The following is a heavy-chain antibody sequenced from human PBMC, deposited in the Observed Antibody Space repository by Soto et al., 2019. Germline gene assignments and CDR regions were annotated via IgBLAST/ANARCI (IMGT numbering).Heavy chain of an antibody. CDR1: GFTFSSYW. D-gene: IGHD6-19*01. CDR3: ARGSGLYFDL. V-gene: IGHV3-7*03. CDR2: IKQDGSEK. Sequence: GGSLRLSCAASGFTFSSYWMSWVRQAPGKGLEWVANIKQDGSEKYYGDSVKGRFTISRDNAKNSLYLQMNSLRAEDPGVYFCARGSGLYFDLWGQGTLVCVSS. J-gene: IGHJ4*02.